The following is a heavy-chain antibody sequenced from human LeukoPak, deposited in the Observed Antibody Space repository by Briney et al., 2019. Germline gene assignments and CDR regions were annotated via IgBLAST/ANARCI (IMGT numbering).Heavy chain of an antibody. J-gene: IGHJ4*02. CDR3: ARLALGYCSSTSCPHFDY. CDR1: GGTFSSYA. V-gene: IGHV1-69*01. CDR2: IIPIFGTA. D-gene: IGHD2-2*01. Sequence: SVKVSCKASGGTFSSYAISWVRQAPGQGLEWRGGIIPIFGTANYAQKFQGRVTITADESTSTAYMELSSLRSEDTAVYYCARLALGYCSSTSCPHFDYWGQGTLVTVSS.